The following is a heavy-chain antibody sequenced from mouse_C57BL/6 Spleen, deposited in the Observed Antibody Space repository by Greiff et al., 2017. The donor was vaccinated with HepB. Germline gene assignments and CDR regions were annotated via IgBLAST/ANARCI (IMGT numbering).Heavy chain of an antibody. CDR1: GYTFTSYW. V-gene: IGHV1-53*01. J-gene: IGHJ4*01. CDR2: INPSNGGT. Sequence: QVHVKQSGTELVKPGASVKLSCKASGYTFTSYWMHWVKQRPGQGLEWIGNINPSNGGTNYNEKFKSKATLTVDKSSSTAYMQLSSLTSEDSAVYYCARGGDPYAMDYWGQGTSVTVSS. CDR3: ARGGDPYAMDY.